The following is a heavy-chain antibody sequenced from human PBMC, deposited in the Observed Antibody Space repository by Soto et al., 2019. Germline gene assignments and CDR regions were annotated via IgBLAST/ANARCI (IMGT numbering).Heavy chain of an antibody. J-gene: IGHJ4*02. V-gene: IGHV1-3*01. CDR1: GYTFTSYA. CDR3: ARSIVVVTPLDY. CDR2: INAGNGNT. Sequence: ASVKVSCKASGYTFTSYAMHWVRQAPGQRLEWMGWINAGNGNTKYSQKFQGRVTITRDTSASTAYMELSSLRSEDTAVYYCARSIVVVTPLDYGGQGTLVTVSS. D-gene: IGHD2-21*02.